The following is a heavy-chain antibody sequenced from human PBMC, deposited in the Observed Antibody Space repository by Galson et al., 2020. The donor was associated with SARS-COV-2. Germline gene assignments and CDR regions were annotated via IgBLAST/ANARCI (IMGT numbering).Heavy chain of an antibody. CDR2: IYYSGST. CDR3: ARGLGYSGHVDY. V-gene: IGHV4-31*03. CDR1: GGSINSDGYY. J-gene: IGHJ4*02. D-gene: IGHD5-12*01. Sequence: SETLSLTCTVSGGSINSDGYYWSWIRQHPGKGLEWIGYIYYSGSTYYNPSLKSRLTMALDTSKNQFSLRLSSVTAADTAVFYCARGLGYSGHVDYWGQGTLVTVSS.